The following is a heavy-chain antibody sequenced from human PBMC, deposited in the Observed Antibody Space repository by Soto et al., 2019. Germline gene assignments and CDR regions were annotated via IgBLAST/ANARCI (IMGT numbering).Heavy chain of an antibody. D-gene: IGHD1-26*01. V-gene: IGHV1-18*01. CDR3: ARIVSASYKAPPTLHL. J-gene: IGHJ2*01. CDR1: GYTFTSYG. CDR2: ISAYNGNT. Sequence: QVQLVQSGAEVKKPGASVKVSCKASGYTFTSYGISWVRQAPGQGLEWMGWISAYNGNTNYAQKLQGKVTMTTDTSTSTAYMELRSLSSDDTAVYYCARIVSASYKAPPTLHLWGRGTLITVSS.